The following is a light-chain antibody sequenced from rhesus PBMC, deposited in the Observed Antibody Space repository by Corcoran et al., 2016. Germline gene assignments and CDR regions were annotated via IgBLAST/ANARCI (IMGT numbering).Light chain of an antibody. CDR2: GGS. Sequence: DIVMTQTPLSLPITPGEPASISCRSSQSLLHSNGNTYLHWYLQKPGQSPRVLFYGGSTMAPGVPDRFRGSGAGTDFTLKISKVEAEDVGVYYCVQAIAFPPSFGQGTKVEIK. V-gene: IGKV2-72*01. CDR1: QSLLHSNGNTY. CDR3: VQAIAFPPS. J-gene: IGKJ2*01.